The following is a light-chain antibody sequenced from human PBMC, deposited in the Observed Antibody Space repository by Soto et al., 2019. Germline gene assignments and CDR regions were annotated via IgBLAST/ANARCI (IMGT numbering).Light chain of an antibody. Sequence: EIVLTQSPATLSLSPGERATLSCRASQSVSSYLAWYQQKPGQAPRLLIYDASNRATGIPPRFSGSGSGTDFTLTISGLEPEDFAVYCCQQRSSWPAITFGQGTRLEIK. CDR3: QQRSSWPAIT. J-gene: IGKJ5*01. CDR1: QSVSSY. V-gene: IGKV3-11*01. CDR2: DAS.